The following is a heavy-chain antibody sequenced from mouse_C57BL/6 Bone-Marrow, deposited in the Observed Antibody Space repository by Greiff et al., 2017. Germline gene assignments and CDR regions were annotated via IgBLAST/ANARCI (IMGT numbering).Heavy chain of an antibody. CDR3: ARGRLGPAWFAY. D-gene: IGHD4-1*01. CDR2: IYPGSGNT. J-gene: IGHJ3*01. Sequence: VKLLESGPELVKPGASVKISCKASGYSFTSYYIHWVKQRPGQGLEWIGWIYPGSGNTKYNEKFKGKATLTADTSSSTAYMQLSSLTSEDSAVYYCARGRLGPAWFAYWGQGTLVTVSA. V-gene: IGHV1-66*01. CDR1: GYSFTSYY.